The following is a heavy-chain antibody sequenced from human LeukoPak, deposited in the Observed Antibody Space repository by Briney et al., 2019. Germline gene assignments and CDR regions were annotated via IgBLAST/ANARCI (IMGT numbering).Heavy chain of an antibody. CDR3: TRDTYNWNYCYFDY. V-gene: IGHV3-49*03. Sequence: GGSLRLSCTASGFTFGDYAMSWFRQAPGKGLEWVGFIRSKAYGGTTEYAASVKGRFTISRDDSKSIAYLQMNSLKTEDTAVYYCTRDTYNWNYCYFDYWGQGTLVTVSS. D-gene: IGHD1-7*01. CDR2: IRSKAYGGTT. J-gene: IGHJ4*02. CDR1: GFTFGDYA.